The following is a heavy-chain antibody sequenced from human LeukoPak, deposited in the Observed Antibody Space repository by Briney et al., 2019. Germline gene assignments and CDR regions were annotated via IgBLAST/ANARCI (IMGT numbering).Heavy chain of an antibody. CDR2: MDPKSGNT. CDR3: ARSACSSTSCYDY. D-gene: IGHD2-2*01. Sequence: ASVKVSCKASGYTFPSYDINWVRQAPGQGLEWMGWMDPKSGNTAYAQKFQGRVTMTRNTSISTAYMELRSLRSDDTAVYYCARSACSSTSCYDYWGQGTLVTVSS. J-gene: IGHJ4*02. CDR1: GYTFPSYD. V-gene: IGHV1-8*01.